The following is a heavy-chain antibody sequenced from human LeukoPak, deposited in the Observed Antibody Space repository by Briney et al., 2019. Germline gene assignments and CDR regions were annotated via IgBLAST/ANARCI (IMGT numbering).Heavy chain of an antibody. V-gene: IGHV4-61*08. D-gene: IGHD3-10*01. CDR1: GGSISSGGYY. J-gene: IGHJ3*02. Sequence: SETLSLTCTVSGGSISSGGYYWSWIRQPPGKGLEWIGYIYYSGSTNYNPSLKSRVTISVDTSKNQFSLKLSSVTAADTAVYYCARATSIYYYGSGSYYTDAFDIWGQGTMVTVSS. CDR2: IYYSGST. CDR3: ARATSIYYYGSGSYYTDAFDI.